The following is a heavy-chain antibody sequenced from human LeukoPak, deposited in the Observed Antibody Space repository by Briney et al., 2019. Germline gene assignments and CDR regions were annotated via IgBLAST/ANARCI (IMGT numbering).Heavy chain of an antibody. CDR3: ARETNDFWSGYYGGRYYFDY. D-gene: IGHD3-3*01. CDR2: IYTSGST. V-gene: IGHV4-4*07. CDR1: GGSISSYY. J-gene: IGHJ4*02. Sequence: SETLSLTCTVSGGSISSYYWSWIRQPAGKGLEWIGRIYTSGSTNYNPSLKSRVTMSVDTSKNQFSLKLSSVTAADTAVYYRARETNDFWSGYYGGRYYFDYWGQGTLVTVSS.